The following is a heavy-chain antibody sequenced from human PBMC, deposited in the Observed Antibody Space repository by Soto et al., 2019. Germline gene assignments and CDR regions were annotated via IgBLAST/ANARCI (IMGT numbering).Heavy chain of an antibody. CDR1: GDSISSNNYH. D-gene: IGHD3-10*01. V-gene: IGHV4-39*01. CDR2: MYHSGNT. CDR3: ARHRGPTGPNY. Sequence: QLQLQESGPGLVKPSETLSLTCTVSGDSISSNNYHWGWIRQPPGKGLEWIGSMYHSGNTYHNPSLKSRVTISVDTSKNQFSLNLRSETAADTAVYYCARHRGPTGPNYWGQGTLVTVSS. J-gene: IGHJ4*02.